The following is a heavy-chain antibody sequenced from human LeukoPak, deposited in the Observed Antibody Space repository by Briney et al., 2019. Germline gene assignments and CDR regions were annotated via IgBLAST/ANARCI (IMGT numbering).Heavy chain of an antibody. V-gene: IGHV4-34*01. J-gene: IGHJ4*02. CDR2: INHSGST. Sequence: SETLSLTCTVSGGSISSYYWSWIRQPPGKGLEWIGEINHSGSTNYNPSLKSRVTISVDTSKYQFSLKLSSVTAADTAVYYCARPYYYDSGDYWGQGTLVTVSS. CDR1: GGSISSYY. D-gene: IGHD3-22*01. CDR3: ARPYYYDSGDY.